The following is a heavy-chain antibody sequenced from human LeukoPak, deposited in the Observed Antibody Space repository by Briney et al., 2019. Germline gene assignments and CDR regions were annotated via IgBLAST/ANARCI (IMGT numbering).Heavy chain of an antibody. D-gene: IGHD1-26*01. Sequence: GESLKISCKGSGYSFTSYWIGWVRQMPGKGLEWMGIIYPGDSDTRYSPSFQGQVTISADKSISTAYLQWGSLKASDTAMYYCARQAIVGATWVWFDPWGQGTLVTVSS. CDR3: ARQAIVGATWVWFDP. CDR2: IYPGDSDT. CDR1: GYSFTSYW. J-gene: IGHJ5*02. V-gene: IGHV5-51*01.